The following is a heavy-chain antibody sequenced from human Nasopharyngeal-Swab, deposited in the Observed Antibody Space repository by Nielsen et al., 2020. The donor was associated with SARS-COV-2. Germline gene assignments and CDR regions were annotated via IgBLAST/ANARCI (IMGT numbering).Heavy chain of an antibody. CDR1: GFDFSSFA. CDR3: VKGEHWTGYSLMYHFDF. D-gene: IGHD3/OR15-3a*01. Sequence: GESLKISCAASGFDFSSFALNWVRQAPGTGLDWVSGSSETGSRRSYADSVKGRFTISRDNSKNTVYLQMNSLRAEDTAVYYCVKGEHWTGYSLMYHFDFWGPGTLVTVSS. V-gene: IGHV3-23*01. CDR2: SSETGSRR. J-gene: IGHJ4*02.